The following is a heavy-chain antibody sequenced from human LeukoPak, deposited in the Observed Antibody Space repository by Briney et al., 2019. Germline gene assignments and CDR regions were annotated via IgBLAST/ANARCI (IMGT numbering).Heavy chain of an antibody. CDR3: ARDRDYYDSLYYFDY. V-gene: IGHV3-74*01. CDR1: GFTFSSYW. Sequence: PGGSLRLSXAASGFTFSSYWMHWVRQAPGKGLVWVSRINSDGSSTSYADSVKGRFTISRDNAKNTLYLQMNSLRAEDTAVCYCARDRDYYDSLYYFDYWGQGTLVTVSS. J-gene: IGHJ4*02. CDR2: INSDGSST. D-gene: IGHD3-22*01.